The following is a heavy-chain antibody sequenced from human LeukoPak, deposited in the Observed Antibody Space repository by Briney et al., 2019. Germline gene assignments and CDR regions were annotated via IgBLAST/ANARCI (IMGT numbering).Heavy chain of an antibody. D-gene: IGHD3-22*01. CDR2: ISAYNGNT. V-gene: IGHV1-18*01. CDR1: GYTFTSYG. CDR3: ARAGGDYYDSSGLLPA. J-gene: IGHJ5*02. Sequence: ASVKVSCKASGYTFTSYGISWVRQAPGQGLEWMGWISAYNGNTNYAQKLQGRVTMTTDTSTSTAYMELRSLRSDDTAVYYCARAGGDYYDSSGLLPAWGQGTLVTVSS.